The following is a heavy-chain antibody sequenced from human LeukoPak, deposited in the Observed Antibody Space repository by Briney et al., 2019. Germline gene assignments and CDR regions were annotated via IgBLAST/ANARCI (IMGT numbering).Heavy chain of an antibody. D-gene: IGHD3-9*01. CDR2: ISYDGSNK. CDR3: AKDSYFDWLFSY. CDR1: GFTFSSYG. J-gene: IGHJ4*02. V-gene: IGHV3-30*18. Sequence: GGSLRLSCAASGFTFSSYGMHWVRQAPGKGLEWVAVISYDGSNKYYADSVKGRFTISRDNSKNTLYLQMNSLRAEDTAVYYCAKDSYFDWLFSYWGQGTLVTVSS.